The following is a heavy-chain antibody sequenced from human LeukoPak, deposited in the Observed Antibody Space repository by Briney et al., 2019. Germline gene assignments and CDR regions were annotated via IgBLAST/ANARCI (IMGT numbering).Heavy chain of an antibody. D-gene: IGHD2-2*01. CDR1: GFTFSNGW. J-gene: IGHJ4*02. Sequence: KSGGSLRLSCAASGFTFSNGWMSWVRQAPGKGLEWVGRIKSKTDGGTTEYAAPVKGRFTISRDESKNTLYLQMNSLKTEDTAVYYCTTDRYCSSTTCPGAFDHWGQGTLVTVSS. CDR2: IKSKTDGGTT. V-gene: IGHV3-15*01. CDR3: TTDRYCSSTTCPGAFDH.